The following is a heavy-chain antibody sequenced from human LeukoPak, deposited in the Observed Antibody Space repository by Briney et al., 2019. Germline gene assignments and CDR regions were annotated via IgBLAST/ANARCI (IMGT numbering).Heavy chain of an antibody. CDR1: GYTSTSYA. V-gene: IGHV1-3*01. D-gene: IGHD6-13*01. Sequence: ASVKVSCKASGYTSTSYAMHWVRQAPGQRLEWMGWINAGNGNTKYSQKFQGRVTITRDTSASTAYMELSSLTSEDTAVYYCARASGYIATTGVDYWGQGTLVSVSS. J-gene: IGHJ4*02. CDR3: ARASGYIATTGVDY. CDR2: INAGNGNT.